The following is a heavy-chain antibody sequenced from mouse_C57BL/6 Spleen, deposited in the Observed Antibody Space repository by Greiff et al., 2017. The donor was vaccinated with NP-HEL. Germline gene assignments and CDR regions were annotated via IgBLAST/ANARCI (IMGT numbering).Heavy chain of an antibody. J-gene: IGHJ4*01. CDR1: GFTFSSYA. D-gene: IGHD3-2*02. V-gene: IGHV5-4*01. CDR3: ARDGDSSGYDYDMDY. Sequence: EVQLVESGGGLVKPGGSLKLSCAASGFTFSSYAMSWVRQTPEKRLEWVATISDGGSYTYYPDNVKGRFTISRDNAKKNLYLQMSHLKSEDTAMYYWARDGDSSGYDYDMDYWGQGTSVTVSS. CDR2: ISDGGSYT.